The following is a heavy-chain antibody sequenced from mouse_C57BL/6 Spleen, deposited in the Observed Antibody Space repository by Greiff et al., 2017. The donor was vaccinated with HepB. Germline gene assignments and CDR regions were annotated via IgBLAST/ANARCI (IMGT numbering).Heavy chain of an antibody. V-gene: IGHV1-80*01. CDR1: GYAFSSYW. Sequence: VQLQESGAELVKPGASVKISCKASGYAFSSYWMNWVKQRPGKGLEWIGQIYPGDGDTNYNGKFKGKATLTADKSSSTAYMQLSSLTSEDSAVYFCARSYDYDRYYFDYWGQGTTLTVSS. D-gene: IGHD2-4*01. CDR3: ARSYDYDRYYFDY. J-gene: IGHJ2*01. CDR2: IYPGDGDT.